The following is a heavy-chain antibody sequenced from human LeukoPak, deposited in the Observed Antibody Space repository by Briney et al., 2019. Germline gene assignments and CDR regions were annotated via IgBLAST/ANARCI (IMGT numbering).Heavy chain of an antibody. Sequence: SETLSLTCTVSGGSISSHHWSWIRQPPGKGLEWIGYIYYSGSTNYNPSLKSRVTISVDTSKNQFSLKLSSVTAADTAVYYCAREVVAANWYNWFDPWGQGTLVTVSS. CDR3: AREVVAANWYNWFDP. CDR1: GGSISSHH. CDR2: IYYSGST. V-gene: IGHV4-59*11. J-gene: IGHJ5*02. D-gene: IGHD2-15*01.